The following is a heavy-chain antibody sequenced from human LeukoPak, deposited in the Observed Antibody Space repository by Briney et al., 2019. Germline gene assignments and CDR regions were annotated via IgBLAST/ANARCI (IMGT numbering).Heavy chain of an antibody. Sequence: PSETLSLTCGVSGGSFNSDDYYWNWIRQPPGRGLEWIGYIYYGGNTNYNPSLRSRVTISVDTSKNQFSLKLSSVTAADTAVYYCARTTENDAFDIWGQGTMVTVSS. CDR1: GGSFNSDDYY. CDR2: IYYGGNT. J-gene: IGHJ3*02. CDR3: ARTTENDAFDI. D-gene: IGHD1-14*01. V-gene: IGHV4-61*08.